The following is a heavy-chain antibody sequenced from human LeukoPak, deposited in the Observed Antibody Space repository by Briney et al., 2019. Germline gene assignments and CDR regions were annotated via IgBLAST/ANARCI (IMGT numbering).Heavy chain of an antibody. D-gene: IGHD1-26*01. V-gene: IGHV4-30-2*01. J-gene: IGHJ4*02. CDR1: GGSISSSGYS. Sequence: PSQTLSLTCAVSGGSISSSGYSWNWIRQLPGKGLEWIGDIYHSGTTDYNPSLKSRVTISVDRFKNQLSPKLSSVTAADTAVYYCAREGDSGSYLYWGQGTLVTVSS. CDR3: AREGDSGSYLY. CDR2: IYHSGTT.